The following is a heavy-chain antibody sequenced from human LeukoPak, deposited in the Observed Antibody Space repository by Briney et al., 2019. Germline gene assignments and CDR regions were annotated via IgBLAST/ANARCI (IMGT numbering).Heavy chain of an antibody. CDR2: IKQDGSEK. CDR3: ARQALRKGWRFLEWLYWSYFDY. V-gene: IGHV3-7*01. D-gene: IGHD3-3*01. CDR1: GFTFSSYW. Sequence: GGSLRLSCAASGFTFSSYWMSWVRQAPGKGLEWVANIKQDGSEKYYVDSVKGRFTISRDNAKNSLYLQMNSLRAEDTAVYYCARQALRKGWRFLEWLYWSYFDYWGQGTLVTVSS. J-gene: IGHJ4*02.